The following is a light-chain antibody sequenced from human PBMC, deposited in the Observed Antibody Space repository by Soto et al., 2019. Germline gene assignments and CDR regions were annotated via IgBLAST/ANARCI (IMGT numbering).Light chain of an antibody. Sequence: EIVMTQSPATLSMSPGERATLSCRASQSVSSNLAWYQQKPGQAPRLLIYGASTRATGIPARFSGSGSGTDFTLTISSLQSEDFAVYYCQQYGPSPMYTFGQGTNLEIK. CDR2: GAS. CDR1: QSVSSN. J-gene: IGKJ2*01. V-gene: IGKV3-15*01. CDR3: QQYGPSPMYT.